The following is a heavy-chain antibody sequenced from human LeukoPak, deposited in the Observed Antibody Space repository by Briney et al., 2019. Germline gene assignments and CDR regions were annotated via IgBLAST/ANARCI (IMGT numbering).Heavy chain of an antibody. Sequence: SETLSLTCTVSGGSISSYYWSWLRQPAGKGLECLGVIYTTGSTNYNPSLKSRVTVSRDTSKNQFSLKLSSVTAADTAVYYCARGDIVVVVAATLGGGYFDYWGQGTLVTVSS. J-gene: IGHJ4*02. D-gene: IGHD2-15*01. CDR1: GGSISSYY. CDR2: IYTTGST. CDR3: ARGDIVVVVAATLGGGYFDY. V-gene: IGHV4-4*07.